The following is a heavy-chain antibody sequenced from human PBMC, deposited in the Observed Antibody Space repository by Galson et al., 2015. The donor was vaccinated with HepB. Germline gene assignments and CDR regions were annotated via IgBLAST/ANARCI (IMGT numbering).Heavy chain of an antibody. V-gene: IGHV4-39*07. CDR3: ASKLLWFGESYAFDI. J-gene: IGHJ3*02. CDR2: IYYSGST. D-gene: IGHD3-10*01. Sequence: QPPGKGLEWIGSIYYSGSTYYNPSLKSRVTISVDTSKNQFSLKLSSVTAADTAVYYCASKLLWFGESYAFDIWGQGTMVTVSS.